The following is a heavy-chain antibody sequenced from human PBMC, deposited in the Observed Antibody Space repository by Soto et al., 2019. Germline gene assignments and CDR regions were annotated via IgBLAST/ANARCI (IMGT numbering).Heavy chain of an antibody. CDR2: IYYSGST. CDR1: GGSISSGDYY. V-gene: IGHV4-30-4*01. CDR3: ARDPGSRDSSGYYLVYGMDV. J-gene: IGHJ6*02. Sequence: SETLSLTCTVSGGSISSGDYYWSWIRQPPGKGLKWIGYIYYSGSTYYNPSLKSRVTISVDTSKNQFSLKLSSVTAADTAVYYCARDPGSRDSSGYYLVYGMDVWGQGTTVTAP. D-gene: IGHD3-22*01.